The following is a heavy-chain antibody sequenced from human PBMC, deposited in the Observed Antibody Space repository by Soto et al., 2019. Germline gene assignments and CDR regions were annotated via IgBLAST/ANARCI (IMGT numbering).Heavy chain of an antibody. Sequence: QLQLQESGPGLVKPSETLSLTCTVSGGSISSSSYYWGWIRQPPGKGLEWIGSIYYSGSTYYNPSLKSRVTISVDTSKNQFSLKLSSVTAADTAVYYCASGVREPYYYYYGMDVWGQGTTVTVSS. J-gene: IGHJ6*02. CDR3: ASGVREPYYYYYGMDV. D-gene: IGHD3-10*01. V-gene: IGHV4-39*01. CDR2: IYYSGST. CDR1: GGSISSSSYY.